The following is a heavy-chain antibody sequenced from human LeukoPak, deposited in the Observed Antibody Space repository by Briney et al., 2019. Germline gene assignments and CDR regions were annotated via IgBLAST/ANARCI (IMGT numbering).Heavy chain of an antibody. CDR3: AKTPIHIAAAHGWFDP. V-gene: IGHV3-23*01. Sequence: PGGSLRLSCVASGFMFSSYAMSWVRQAPGKGLEWVSAISGSGGSTYYADSVKGRFTISRDNSKNTLYLQMNSLRAEDTAVYYCAKTPIHIAAAHGWFDPWGQGTLVTVSS. CDR2: ISGSGGST. J-gene: IGHJ5*02. CDR1: GFMFSSYA. D-gene: IGHD6-13*01.